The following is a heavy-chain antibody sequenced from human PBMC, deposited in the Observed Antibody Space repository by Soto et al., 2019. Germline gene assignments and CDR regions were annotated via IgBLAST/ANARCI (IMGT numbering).Heavy chain of an antibody. V-gene: IGHV1-2*02. CDR3: ARGVCGGDCYYNY. CDR2: INPNSGGT. D-gene: IGHD2-21*02. J-gene: IGHJ4*02. Sequence: GAAVKVSCKASGYTFTGYYMHWVLQAPGQGLEWMGWINPNSGGTNYAQKFQGRVTMTRDTSISTAYMELSRLRSDDTAVYYCARGVCGGDCYYNYWGQGTLVTVSS. CDR1: GYTFTGYY.